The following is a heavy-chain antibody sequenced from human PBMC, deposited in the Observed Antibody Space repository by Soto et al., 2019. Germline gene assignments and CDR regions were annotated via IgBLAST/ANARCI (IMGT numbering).Heavy chain of an antibody. V-gene: IGHV4-30-4*01. J-gene: IGHJ4*02. CDR3: VREEVMAAPQLDY. D-gene: IGHD6-6*01. Sequence: PSETLSLTCTVSGGSINSSDYHWSWTRQSPAKGLEWIGYIHNSGSSYYNPSLRSRVTVTLDTSRSQFSLNLASVTAADTAVYDCVREEVMAAPQLDYWGQGIPVTVSS. CDR2: IHNSGSS. CDR1: GGSINSSDYH.